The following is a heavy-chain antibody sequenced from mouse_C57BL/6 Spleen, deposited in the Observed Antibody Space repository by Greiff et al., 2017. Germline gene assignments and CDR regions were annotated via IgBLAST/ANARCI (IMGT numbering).Heavy chain of an antibody. V-gene: IGHV2-9-1*01. D-gene: IGHD2-4*01. CDR2: IWTGGGT. CDR3: ARALYDYDEGDIAMDY. J-gene: IGHJ4*01. Sequence: QVQLKQSGPGLVAPSQSLSITCTVSGFSLTSYAISWVRQPPGKGLEWLGVIWTGGGTNYNSALKSRLSISKDNSKSQVFLKINSLQTDDTARYYCARALYDYDEGDIAMDYWGQGTSVTVAS. CDR1: GFSLTSYA.